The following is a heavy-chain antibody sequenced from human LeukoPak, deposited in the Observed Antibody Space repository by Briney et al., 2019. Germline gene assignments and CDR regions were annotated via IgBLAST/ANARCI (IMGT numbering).Heavy chain of an antibody. CDR3: ARVPGPRIAYYSMDV. J-gene: IGHJ6*02. D-gene: IGHD2-21*01. CDR1: GFTFSSYD. Sequence: KPGGSLRLSCAASGFTFSSYDMNWVRQAPGKGLEWVSSISTRSTYIYYTDSVKGRFTISRDNAESSLYLQMNSLRAEDTAVYYCARVPGPRIAYYSMDVWGQGTTVTVSS. CDR2: ISTRSTYI. V-gene: IGHV3-21*01.